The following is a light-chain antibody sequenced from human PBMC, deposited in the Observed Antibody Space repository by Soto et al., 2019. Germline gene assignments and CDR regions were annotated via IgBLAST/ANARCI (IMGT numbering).Light chain of an antibody. CDR2: EVT. J-gene: IGLJ1*01. CDR1: SGDIGSYNR. Sequence: QSVLTQPASVSGSPGQSITISSTGTSGDIGSYNRVSWYQQHPGKAPKLIIYEVTDRPSGVSNRFSGSKSGNTASLTISGLQAEDEAEYYCSSYTNISTRACVFGTGTKLTVL. CDR3: SSYTNISTRACV. V-gene: IGLV2-14*01.